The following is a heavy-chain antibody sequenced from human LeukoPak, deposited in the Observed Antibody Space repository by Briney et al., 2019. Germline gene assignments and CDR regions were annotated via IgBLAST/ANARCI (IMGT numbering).Heavy chain of an antibody. D-gene: IGHD3-16*01. CDR3: ARGGGLDV. V-gene: IGHV3-7*03. J-gene: IGHJ6*02. Sequence: GGCLRLSCAASGFTLSSYWMNWARQAPGKGLEWVASINHNGNVNYYVDSVKGRFTISRDNAKNSLYLQMSNLRAEDTAVYFCARGGGLDVWGQGATVTVSS. CDR2: INHNGNVN. CDR1: GFTLSSYW.